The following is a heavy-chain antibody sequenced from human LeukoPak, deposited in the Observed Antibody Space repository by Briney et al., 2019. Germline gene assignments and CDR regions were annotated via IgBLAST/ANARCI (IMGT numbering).Heavy chain of an antibody. CDR1: GFIFSNYW. CDR2: ITSAGTIT. V-gene: IGHV3-48*04. D-gene: IGHD2-15*01. J-gene: IGHJ6*03. Sequence: GGSLRLSCAASGFIFSNYWMNWVRQAPGKGLEWISYITSAGTITFYADSVRGRFIISRDNDKNSLYLQMNSVRAEDTAVYYCAREEQIFSYYMDVWGKGTTVTVSS. CDR3: AREEQIFSYYMDV.